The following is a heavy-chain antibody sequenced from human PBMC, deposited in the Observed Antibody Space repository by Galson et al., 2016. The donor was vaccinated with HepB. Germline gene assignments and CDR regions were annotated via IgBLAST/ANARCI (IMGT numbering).Heavy chain of an antibody. V-gene: IGHV2-5*02. CDR3: AHRGLHDSSGYSYSPFDF. CDR2: IFWDDDQ. CDR1: GFSLSSNGVG. D-gene: IGHD6-19*01. Sequence: PALVKPTQTLTLTCTVSGFSLSSNGVGVGWIRQPPGKALEWLALIFWDDDQRYNPSLKNRVTVTKDTSKNPVVLTVTDMDPVDTATYFCAHRGLHDSSGYSYSPFDFWGQGILVTVSS. J-gene: IGHJ4*02.